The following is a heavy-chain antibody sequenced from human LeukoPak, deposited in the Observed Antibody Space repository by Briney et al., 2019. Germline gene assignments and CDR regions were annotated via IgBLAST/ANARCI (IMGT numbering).Heavy chain of an antibody. J-gene: IGHJ3*01. D-gene: IGHD2-2*03. CDR1: GFTFSTYD. Sequence: VGSLRLSCVASGFTFSTYDMQWVRQAPGKGLEWVSGINRSGRTYYTDSVKGRFTISRDNSKSTLYLEMNSLRAEDTAVYYCAQGGYFAFDFWGRGTMVTVSS. CDR2: INRSGRT. V-gene: IGHV3-23*01. CDR3: AQGGYFAFDF.